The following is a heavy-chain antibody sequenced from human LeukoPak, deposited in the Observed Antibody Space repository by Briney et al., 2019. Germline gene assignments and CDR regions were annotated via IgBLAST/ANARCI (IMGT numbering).Heavy chain of an antibody. CDR3: AKAQNTERSAADF. J-gene: IGHJ4*02. CDR2: ISGSGGST. Sequence: GGSLSLSCAASGFTFSSYSMSWVRQAPGKGLEWVSAISGSGGSTYYADSVKGRFTISRDNSKNTLYLQMNSLRAEDTAVYYCAKAQNTERSAADFWGQGTLVTVSS. CDR1: GFTFSSYS. V-gene: IGHV3-23*01. D-gene: IGHD3-3*01.